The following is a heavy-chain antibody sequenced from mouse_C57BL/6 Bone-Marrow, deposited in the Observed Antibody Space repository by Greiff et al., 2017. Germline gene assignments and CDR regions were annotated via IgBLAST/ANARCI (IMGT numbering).Heavy chain of an antibody. D-gene: IGHD2-2*01. CDR1: GYTFTSYW. Sequence: QVQLQQPGAELVKPGASVKMSCKASGYTFTSYWITWVKQRPGQGLAWIGDIYPGSGSTNYNVKFKSKATLTVDTSSSTAYMQLSSLTSEDSAVYYCARVSFYYGFTWFAYWGQGTLVTVSA. V-gene: IGHV1-55*01. J-gene: IGHJ3*01. CDR2: IYPGSGST. CDR3: ARVSFYYGFTWFAY.